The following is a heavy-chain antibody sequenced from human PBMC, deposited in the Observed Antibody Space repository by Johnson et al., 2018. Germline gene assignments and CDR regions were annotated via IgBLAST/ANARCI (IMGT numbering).Heavy chain of an antibody. J-gene: IGHJ4*02. Sequence: VQRVQSGAEVKKPGESLKISCKGSGYSFTSYWIGWVRQMPGKGLEWMGIIYPGDSDTRYSPSFQGQVTISADKSISTAYLQWSSLKASDTAMYYCAGLRGAILAYYYFDYWGQGTLVTVSS. D-gene: IGHD2-2*01. V-gene: IGHV5-51*01. CDR2: IYPGDSDT. CDR3: AGLRGAILAYYYFDY. CDR1: GYSFTSYW.